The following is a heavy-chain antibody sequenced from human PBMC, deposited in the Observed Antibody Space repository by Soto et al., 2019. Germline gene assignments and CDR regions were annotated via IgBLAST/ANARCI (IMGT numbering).Heavy chain of an antibody. V-gene: IGHV3-30-3*01. Sequence: GGSLRLSCAASGFTFSSYAMHWVRQAPGKGLEWVAVISYDGSNKYYADSVKGRFTISRDNSKNTLYLQMNSLRAEDTAVYYCARESYYYDSSGPPALGLDYWGQGTLVTVSS. CDR2: ISYDGSNK. CDR3: ARESYYYDSSGPPALGLDY. CDR1: GFTFSSYA. J-gene: IGHJ4*02. D-gene: IGHD3-22*01.